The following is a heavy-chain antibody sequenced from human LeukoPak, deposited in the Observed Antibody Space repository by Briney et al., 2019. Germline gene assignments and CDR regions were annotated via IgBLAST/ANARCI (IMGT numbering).Heavy chain of an antibody. CDR2: IYHSGST. CDR3: ARLAAAAFYWYFDL. J-gene: IGHJ2*01. V-gene: IGHV4-30-2*01. CDR1: GGSISSGGYS. Sequence: SETLSLTCAVSGGSISSGGYSWSWIRQPPGKGLEWIGYIYHSGSTYYNPSLKSRVTISVDRSKNQFSLKLSSVTAADTGVYYCARLAAAAFYWYFDLWGRGTLVTVSS. D-gene: IGHD6-13*01.